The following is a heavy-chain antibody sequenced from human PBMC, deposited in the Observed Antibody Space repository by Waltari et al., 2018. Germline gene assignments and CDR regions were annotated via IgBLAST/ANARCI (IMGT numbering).Heavy chain of an antibody. D-gene: IGHD1-1*01. CDR3: ARGRVHRNYYYYYGMDV. CDR2: IYTSGST. J-gene: IGHJ6*02. V-gene: IGHV4-61*09. CDR1: GGSISSGSYY. Sequence: QVQLQESGPGLVKPSQTLSLTCTVSGGSISSGSYYWSWIRQPAGKGLEWIGYIYTSGSTNYNPSLKSRVTISVDTSKNQFSLNRSSVTAADTAVYYCARGRVHRNYYYYYGMDVWGQGTTVTVSS.